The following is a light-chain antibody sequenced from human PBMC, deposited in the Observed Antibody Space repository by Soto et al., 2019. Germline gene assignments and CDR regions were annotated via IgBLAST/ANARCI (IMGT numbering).Light chain of an antibody. Sequence: QSVLTQPPSVSGAPGQRVTISCTGSSSNIGAGYDVHWYQQLPGTAPKLLISANTNRPSGVPDRFSGSKSGTSASLAITGLQAEDEADYYCQSYDSSLREVFGTGTKLTVL. V-gene: IGLV1-40*01. CDR2: ANT. J-gene: IGLJ1*01. CDR1: SSNIGAGYD. CDR3: QSYDSSLREV.